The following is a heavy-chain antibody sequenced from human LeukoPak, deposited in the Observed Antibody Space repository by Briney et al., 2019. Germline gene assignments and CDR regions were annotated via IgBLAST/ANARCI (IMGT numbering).Heavy chain of an antibody. Sequence: PGGSQRLSCAASGFTVSSNYMSWVRQAPGKGLEWVSVFYSGGTTNYADSVEGRFTISRDNSRNTLYLQMNSLRAEDTAVYYCAREQFGYFDYWGQGTLVTVSS. J-gene: IGHJ4*02. CDR3: AREQFGYFDY. CDR2: FYSGGTT. CDR1: GFTVSSNY. D-gene: IGHD3-10*01. V-gene: IGHV3-66*01.